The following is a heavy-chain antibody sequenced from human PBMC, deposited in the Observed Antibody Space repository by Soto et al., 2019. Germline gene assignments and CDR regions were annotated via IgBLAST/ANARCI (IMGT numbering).Heavy chain of an antibody. Sequence: HPWGSLRLSCKASGFSFSDYGMTWVRHAPGKGLEWVSVISGSGDNTFYAASVKGRFAMSIDNSKNVLYLQMNSLSADDAAVYFCAKGTATTVYGVDILFDYGGLGTMLTVSS. CDR3: AKGTATTVYGVDILFDY. CDR2: ISGSGDNT. J-gene: IGHJ4*01. V-gene: IGHV3-23*01. CDR1: GFSFSDYG. D-gene: IGHD3-3*01.